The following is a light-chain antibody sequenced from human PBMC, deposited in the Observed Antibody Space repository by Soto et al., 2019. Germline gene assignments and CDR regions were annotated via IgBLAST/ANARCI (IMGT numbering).Light chain of an antibody. CDR1: SSDVGGYNY. CDR3: SSYTSSLYV. Sequence: SLLAQPASVSGSPGQSIALSRPGNSSDVGGYNYVSWYQQHPGKAPKLMIYDVSNRPSGVSNRFSGSKSGNTASLTISGLQAEDEADYYCSSYTSSLYVFGTGTKVTVL. J-gene: IGLJ1*01. CDR2: DVS. V-gene: IGLV2-14*01.